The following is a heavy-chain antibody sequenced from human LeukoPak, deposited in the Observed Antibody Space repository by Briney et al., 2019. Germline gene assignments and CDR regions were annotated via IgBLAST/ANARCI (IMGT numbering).Heavy chain of an antibody. CDR3: ASITMVRAPSQIDY. V-gene: IGHV4-30-2*05. CDR2: IYYSGST. J-gene: IGHJ4*02. Sequence: LRLSCAASGFTFSSYAMSWIRQPPGKGLEWIGYIYYSGSTYYNPSLKSRVTISVDTSKNQFSLKLSSVTAADTAVYYCASITMVRAPSQIDYWGQGTLVTVSS. CDR1: GFTFSSYA. D-gene: IGHD3-10*01.